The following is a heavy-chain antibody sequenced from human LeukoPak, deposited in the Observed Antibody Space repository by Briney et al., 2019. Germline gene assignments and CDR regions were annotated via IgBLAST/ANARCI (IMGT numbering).Heavy chain of an antibody. J-gene: IGHJ3*02. CDR3: ARDCGGDCSDAFDI. Sequence: PGGSLRLSCAASGFTVSSNYMSWVRQGPGKGLEWVSVIHSGGSTYYADSVMGRFTISRDNSKNTLYLQMNSLRAEDTAVYYCARDCGGDCSDAFDIWGQGTMVTVSS. V-gene: IGHV3-53*01. D-gene: IGHD2-21*02. CDR2: IHSGGST. CDR1: GFTVSSNY.